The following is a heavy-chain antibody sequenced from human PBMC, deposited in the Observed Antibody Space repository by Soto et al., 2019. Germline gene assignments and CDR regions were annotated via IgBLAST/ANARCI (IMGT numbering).Heavy chain of an antibody. D-gene: IGHD4-17*01. V-gene: IGHV3-21*01. CDR1: GFTFSSYS. J-gene: IGHJ4*02. CDR2: ISSSSSYI. CDR3: ARDARPNPMVTSLDY. Sequence: GGSLRLSCAASGFTFSSYSMNWVRQAPGKGLEWVSSISSSSSYIYYADSVKGRFTISRDNAKNSLYLQMNSLRAEDTAVYYCARDARPNPMVTSLDYWGQGTLVTVSS.